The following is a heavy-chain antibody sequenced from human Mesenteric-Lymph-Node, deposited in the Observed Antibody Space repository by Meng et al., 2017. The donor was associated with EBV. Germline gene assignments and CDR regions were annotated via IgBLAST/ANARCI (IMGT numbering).Heavy chain of an antibody. Sequence: VPLGQSGAEVKGPGSSVKVSCKASGGSFSTYTINWVRQAPGQGLEWMGGIIPLFGTINYAQKFQARVTITADKSTNTAYMELVSLRSDDTAVYYCTRGEAVTSFDYWGQGTLVTVSS. CDR1: GGSFSTYT. V-gene: IGHV1-69*06. CDR3: TRGEAVTSFDY. D-gene: IGHD4-17*01. CDR2: IIPLFGTI. J-gene: IGHJ4*02.